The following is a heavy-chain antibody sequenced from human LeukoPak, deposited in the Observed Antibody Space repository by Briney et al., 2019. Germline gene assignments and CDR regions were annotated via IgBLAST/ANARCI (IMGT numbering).Heavy chain of an antibody. D-gene: IGHD4-17*01. V-gene: IGHV1-69*13. J-gene: IGHJ6*04. CDR1: GGTFSSYA. CDR2: IIPIFGTA. Sequence: GASVKVSCKASGGTFSSYAISWVRQAPGQGLELMGGIIPIFGTANYAQKFQGRVTITADESTSTAYMELSSLRSEDTAVYYCARRGDYGLSSTYYYYGMDVWGKGTTVTVSS. CDR3: ARRGDYGLSSTYYYYGMDV.